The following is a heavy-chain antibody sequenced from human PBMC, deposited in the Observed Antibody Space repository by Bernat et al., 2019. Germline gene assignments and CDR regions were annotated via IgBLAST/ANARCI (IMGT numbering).Heavy chain of an antibody. Sequence: QVQLVESGGGVVQPGRSLRLSCAASGFTFSSYGMHWVRQAPGKGLEWVAVISYDGSNKYYADSVKGRFTISRDNSKNTLYLQMNSLRAEDTAVYYCAKGYSSSWFLEAVFDYWGQGTLVTVSS. CDR3: AKGYSSSWFLEAVFDY. CDR2: ISYDGSNK. J-gene: IGHJ4*02. CDR1: GFTFSSYG. D-gene: IGHD6-13*01. V-gene: IGHV3-30*18.